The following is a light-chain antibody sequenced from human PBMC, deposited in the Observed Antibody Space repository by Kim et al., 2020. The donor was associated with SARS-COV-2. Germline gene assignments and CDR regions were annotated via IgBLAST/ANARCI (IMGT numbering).Light chain of an antibody. CDR2: GAS. CDR3: QQYYRTPLT. V-gene: IGKV4-1*01. J-gene: IGKJ4*01. CDR1: KSVLYSPSHRNY. Sequence: ATINCKSSKSVLYSPSHRNYLAWYQQKAGQPPRLLIYGASTRESGVPDRFSGSASGTDFTLTISSLQAEDVAVYYCQQYYRTPLTFGGGTKVDIK.